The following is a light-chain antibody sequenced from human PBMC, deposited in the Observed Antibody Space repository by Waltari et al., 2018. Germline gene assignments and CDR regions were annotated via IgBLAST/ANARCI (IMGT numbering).Light chain of an antibody. CDR1: SSDVGYNY. Sequence: QSALTQPASVSGSPGQSITISCTGTSSDVGYNYVSWYQQFPGKAPKLVIYDVSHRPSGVYNRCSGSKSGNTAYLTISGLQAEDEADYLCSSYITSSNLFGGGTKLTVL. V-gene: IGLV2-14*01. CDR3: SSYITSSNL. J-gene: IGLJ2*01. CDR2: DVS.